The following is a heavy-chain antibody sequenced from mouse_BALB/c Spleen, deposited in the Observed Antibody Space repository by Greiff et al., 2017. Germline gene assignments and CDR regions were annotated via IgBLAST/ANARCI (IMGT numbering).Heavy chain of an antibody. Sequence: VQLQQSGAELVKPGASVKLSCTASGYTFTSYDINWVRQRPEQGLEWLGWIFPGDGSTKYNEKFKGKATLTTDKSSSTAYMQLSRLTSEDSAVYFCARGKWWFDDWGEGTTVTVSA. CDR2: IFPGDGST. J-gene: IGHJ1*01. CDR3: ARGKWWFDD. D-gene: IGHD1-3*01. V-gene: IGHV1S56*01. CDR1: GYTFTSYD.